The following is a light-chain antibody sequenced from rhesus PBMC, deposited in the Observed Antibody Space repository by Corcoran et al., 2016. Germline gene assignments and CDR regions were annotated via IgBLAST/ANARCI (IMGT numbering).Light chain of an antibody. CDR1: QNIYSN. J-gene: IGKJ4*01. CDR3: QHYYDNPLT. V-gene: IGKV1S12*01. Sequence: DIQMTQSPSALSASLGDRVTISCRASQNIYSNLAWYQTKPGKAPKLLIYAASSLQTVIPSRFSGSGSGTDFTLTISSLQPEESAAYYCQHYYDNPLTFGGGTKVEIK. CDR2: AAS.